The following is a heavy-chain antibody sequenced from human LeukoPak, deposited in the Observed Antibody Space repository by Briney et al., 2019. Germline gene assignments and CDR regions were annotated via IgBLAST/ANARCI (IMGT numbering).Heavy chain of an antibody. J-gene: IGHJ6*03. CDR1: GGSISSYY. Sequence: ASETLSLTCTVSGGSISSYYWSWIRQPPGKGLEWIGYIYYSGSTNYNPSLKSRVTISVDTSKNQFSLKLSSVTAADTAVYYCARSQDLAYCGGDCYDYYYYYMDVWGKGTTVTISS. CDR3: ARSQDLAYCGGDCYDYYYYYMDV. D-gene: IGHD2-21*02. CDR2: IYYSGST. V-gene: IGHV4-59*01.